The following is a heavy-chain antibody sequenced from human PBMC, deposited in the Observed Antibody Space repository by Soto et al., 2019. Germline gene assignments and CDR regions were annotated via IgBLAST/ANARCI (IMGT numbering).Heavy chain of an antibody. Sequence: ASVKVSCKASGYTFTSYDINWVRQATGQGLEWMGWMNPNSGNTDYAQKFQGRVTMTRNTSISTAYMELSSLRSEDTAVYYCARGPSGYADSNWFDPWGQGTLVTVSS. J-gene: IGHJ5*02. V-gene: IGHV1-8*01. CDR1: GYTFTSYD. CDR3: ARGPSGYADSNWFDP. CDR2: MNPNSGNT. D-gene: IGHD5-12*01.